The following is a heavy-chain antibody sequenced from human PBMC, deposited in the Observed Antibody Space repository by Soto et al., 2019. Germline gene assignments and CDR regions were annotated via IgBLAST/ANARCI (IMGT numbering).Heavy chain of an antibody. Sequence: QVQLQESGPGLVKPSQTLSLTCTVSGVSISSGGYYWTWIRQHPGKGPEWIGHIYYSGSTYYNPSLKSRVTISVDTSKNQFSLKLSSVTAADTAIYYCAREYYYDSCGFDYWGQGTLVTVSS. V-gene: IGHV4-31*03. CDR1: GVSISSGGYY. J-gene: IGHJ4*02. D-gene: IGHD3-22*01. CDR2: IYYSGST. CDR3: AREYYYDSCGFDY.